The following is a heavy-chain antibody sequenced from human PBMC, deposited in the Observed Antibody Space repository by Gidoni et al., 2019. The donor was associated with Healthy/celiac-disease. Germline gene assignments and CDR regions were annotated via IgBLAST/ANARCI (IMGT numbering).Heavy chain of an antibody. V-gene: IGHV3-30*02. CDR2: IRYDGSNK. Sequence: QVQLVEYGGGVVQPGGPLRLSCPASGFTCSRYGMHWVRQAPGKGLEWVAFIRYDGSNKYYADSVKGRFTISRDNSKNTLYLQMNSLRAEDTAVYYCAKEEVKWELLGEIGYWGQGTLVTVSS. D-gene: IGHD1-26*01. CDR3: AKEEVKWELLGEIGY. CDR1: GFTCSRYG. J-gene: IGHJ4*02.